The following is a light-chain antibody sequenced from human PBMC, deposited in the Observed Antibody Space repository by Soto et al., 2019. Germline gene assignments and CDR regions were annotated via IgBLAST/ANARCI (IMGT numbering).Light chain of an antibody. J-gene: IGKJ5*01. Sequence: EIVLTQVPGGLSFSPGERASRACRASQPISSHSYLAWYQQKPGQAPRVLIYGASRRATGIPDRFSGSGSGTDFTLTIIRLEPEDFAVYYCQQRSNWPITFGQGTRLEIK. CDR2: GAS. CDR1: QPISSHSY. CDR3: QQRSNWPIT. V-gene: IGKV3D-20*02.